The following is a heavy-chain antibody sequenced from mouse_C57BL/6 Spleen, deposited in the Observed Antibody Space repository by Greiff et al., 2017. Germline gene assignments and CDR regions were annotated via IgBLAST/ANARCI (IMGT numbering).Heavy chain of an antibody. Sequence: EVKLQESGGGLVQPGGSLKLSCAASGFTFSDYYMYWVRQTPEKRLEWVAYISNGGGSTYYPDTVKGRFTISRDNAKNTLYLQMSRLKSEDTAMYYCARRDGYYPLYAMDYWGQGTSVTVSS. J-gene: IGHJ4*01. CDR1: GFTFSDYY. V-gene: IGHV5-12*01. CDR3: ARRDGYYPLYAMDY. CDR2: ISNGGGST. D-gene: IGHD2-3*01.